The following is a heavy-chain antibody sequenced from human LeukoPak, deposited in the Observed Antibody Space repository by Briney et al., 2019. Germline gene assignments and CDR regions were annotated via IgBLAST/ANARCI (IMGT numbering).Heavy chain of an antibody. CDR3: AREWPYSSSWSSFDY. Sequence: PGGSLRLSCAASGFTFSSYGMTWVRQAPGKGLEWISYITISSTTIYYADSVKGRFTISRDNAENSLYLQMNSLRAEDTAVYYCAREWPYSSSWSSFDYWGQGTLVTVSS. CDR1: GFTFSSYG. J-gene: IGHJ4*02. V-gene: IGHV3-48*01. CDR2: ITISSTTI. D-gene: IGHD6-13*01.